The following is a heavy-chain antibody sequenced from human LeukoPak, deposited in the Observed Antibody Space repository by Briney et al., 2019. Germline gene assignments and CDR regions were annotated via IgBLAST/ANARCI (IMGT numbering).Heavy chain of an antibody. J-gene: IGHJ4*02. CDR2: ISGSGGST. CDR3: AKATDRSGWYTAIDY. V-gene: IGHV3-23*01. CDR1: GFTFSSYA. D-gene: IGHD6-19*01. Sequence: QPGGSLRLSCAASGFTFSSYAMSWVRQAPGKGLEWVSAISGSGGSTYYADSVKGRFTISRDNAKNSLYLQMNSLRAEDTAVYYCAKATDRSGWYTAIDYWGQGTLVTVSS.